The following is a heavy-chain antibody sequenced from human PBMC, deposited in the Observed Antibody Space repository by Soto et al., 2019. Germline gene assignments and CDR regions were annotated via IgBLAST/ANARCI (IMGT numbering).Heavy chain of an antibody. V-gene: IGHV3-21*01. CDR3: ARTGYGGYVLRASGVDFDY. D-gene: IGHD5-12*01. CDR2: ISSSSSYI. CDR1: GFSLSSYS. Sequence: GGSLRLSCAASGFSLSSYSMNWVRQAPGKGLEWVSSISSSSSYIYYADSVKGRFTISRDNAKKSVYLQMNSLRAEDTAVYFCARTGYGGYVLRASGVDFDYWGQGTLVTVSS. J-gene: IGHJ4*02.